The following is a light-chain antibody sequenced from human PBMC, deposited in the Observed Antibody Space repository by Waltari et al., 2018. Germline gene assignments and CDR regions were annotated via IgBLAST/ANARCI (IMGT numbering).Light chain of an antibody. CDR2: DVT. V-gene: IGLV2-14*01. J-gene: IGLJ3*02. Sequence: QSALTQPASVSGSPGQSITISCTGTSSDVGRYKYVSWYQQHPGKAPKLMIYDVTKRPSGVSNRFSGSKSGNTVSLTISGLQAEDEADYYCSSYTSSNTWVFGGGTKLTVL. CDR1: SSDVGRYKY. CDR3: SSYTSSNTWV.